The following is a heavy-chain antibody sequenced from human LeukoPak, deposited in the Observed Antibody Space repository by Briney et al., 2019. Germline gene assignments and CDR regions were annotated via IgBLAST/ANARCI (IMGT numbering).Heavy chain of an antibody. V-gene: IGHV3-49*04. J-gene: IGHJ3*02. Sequence: PGRSLRLSCTASGFTFGDYAMSWVRQAPGKGLEWVGFIRSKAYGGTTEYAASVKGRFTISRDDSKSIAYLQMNSLKTEDTAVYYCTRSSTYYDFWSGYFVGDAFDIWGQGTMVTVSS. CDR3: TRSSTYYDFWSGYFVGDAFDI. CDR1: GFTFGDYA. CDR2: IRSKAYGGTT. D-gene: IGHD3-3*01.